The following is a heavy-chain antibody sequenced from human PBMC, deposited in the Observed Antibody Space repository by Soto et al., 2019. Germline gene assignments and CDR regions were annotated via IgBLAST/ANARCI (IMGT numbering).Heavy chain of an antibody. V-gene: IGHV1-2*04. Sequence: WASVKVSCKASGYIFTGYYMHWVRQAPGQGLEWMGWINPNSGDTNYTQKFQGWVTMTRDTSISTAYMELSRLRSDDTAVYYCATSRISIAVAGETEYYFDYWGQGTPVTVYS. CDR1: GYIFTGYY. CDR2: INPNSGDT. D-gene: IGHD6-19*01. CDR3: ATSRISIAVAGETEYYFDY. J-gene: IGHJ4*02.